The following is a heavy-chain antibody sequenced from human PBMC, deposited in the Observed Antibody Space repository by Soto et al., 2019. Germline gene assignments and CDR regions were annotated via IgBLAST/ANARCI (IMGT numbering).Heavy chain of an antibody. Sequence: EVQLVESGGGLVQPGGSLRLSCAASGFTFSSYWMSWVRQAPGKGLEWVANIKQDGSEKYYVDSVKGRFTISRDNAKNPLYLQMNGLRAEDTAVYDCAGERFRGWFDPWGQGTL. V-gene: IGHV3-7*03. J-gene: IGHJ5*02. CDR2: IKQDGSEK. D-gene: IGHD3-3*01. CDR3: AGERFRGWFDP. CDR1: GFTFSSYW.